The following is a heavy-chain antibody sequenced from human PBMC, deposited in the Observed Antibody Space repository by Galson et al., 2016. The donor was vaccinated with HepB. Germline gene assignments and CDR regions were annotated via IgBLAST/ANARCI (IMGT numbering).Heavy chain of an antibody. J-gene: IGHJ4*02. Sequence: SLRLSCAASGFTFSQYAMIWVRQAPGRGLEWVSVIHGSGDIKYADSVEGRFTISRDNSKNTLYLQMNSLRVKDTAIYYCAKAIISTSPRPDSWGQGTLVTVSS. CDR1: GFTFSQYA. D-gene: IGHD2-2*01. CDR3: AKAIISTSPRPDS. V-gene: IGHV3-23*01. CDR2: IHGSGDI.